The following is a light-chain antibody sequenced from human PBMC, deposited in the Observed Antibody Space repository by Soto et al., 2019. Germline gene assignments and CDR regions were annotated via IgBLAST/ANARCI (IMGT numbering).Light chain of an antibody. CDR1: QSVSSY. CDR2: DAS. V-gene: IGKV3-11*01. CDR3: QQRSNWLT. Sequence: EIVLTQSPATLSLSPGERATLSCRASQSVSSYLAWYQQKPGQAPRLLIYDASNRATGIPARFSASGAGTDFPLTISSLEPEDFAVYYCQQRSNWLTFGGGTKVDIK. J-gene: IGKJ4*01.